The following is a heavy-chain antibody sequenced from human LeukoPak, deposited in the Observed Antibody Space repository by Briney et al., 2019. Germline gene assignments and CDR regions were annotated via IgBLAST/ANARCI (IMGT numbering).Heavy chain of an antibody. Sequence: GSLRLSFTASGFTFSSSEMNWVRQAPGKGLEWVSYINSNGDFKYYADSVKGRFTISRDNAKNSLYLQMNSLRAEDTAVYYCTRRPYWGRGTLVSVSS. V-gene: IGHV3-48*03. J-gene: IGHJ4*02. CDR1: GFTFSSSE. CDR2: INSNGDFK. CDR3: TRRPY.